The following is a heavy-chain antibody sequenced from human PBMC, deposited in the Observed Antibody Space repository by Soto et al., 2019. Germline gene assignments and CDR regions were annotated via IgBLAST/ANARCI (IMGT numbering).Heavy chain of an antibody. V-gene: IGHV1-58*01. CDR1: GFTFPSSA. CDR2: IVVGSGNT. Sequence: SVKVSCMASGFTFPSSAVQWVRQARGQRLEWIGWIVVGSGNTNYAQKFQERVTITRDMSTSTAYMELSSLRSEDTAVYYCAAPSGSYYTPPDYWGQGTLVTVSS. CDR3: AAPSGSYYTPPDY. J-gene: IGHJ4*02. D-gene: IGHD3-10*01.